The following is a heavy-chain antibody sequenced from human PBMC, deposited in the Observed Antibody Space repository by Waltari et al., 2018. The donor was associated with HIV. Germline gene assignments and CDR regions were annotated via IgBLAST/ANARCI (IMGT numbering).Heavy chain of an antibody. CDR3: VRGFGNYGFYFDY. Sequence: QVHLPQWCSGLLTPSRTLSLTCAGNVGSFSGSYWTWIHQSPGRGLEWMGEINHTGTSTYNPSLKGRVTMSVDTSKNQFSLTLKSVTAADTAVYYCVRGFGNYGFYFDYWGQGKLVSVSS. D-gene: IGHD3-16*01. J-gene: IGHJ4*02. CDR2: INHTGTS. V-gene: IGHV4-34*02. CDR1: VGSFSGSY.